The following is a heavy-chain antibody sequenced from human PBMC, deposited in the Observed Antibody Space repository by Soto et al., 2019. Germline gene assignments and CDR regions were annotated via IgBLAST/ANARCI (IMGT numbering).Heavy chain of an antibody. CDR1: GYVFTMYG. J-gene: IGHJ5*02. V-gene: IGHV1-18*01. Sequence: ASVKVSCKTSGYVFTMYGVTWVRRVPGQGLEWMGWISARNAETHYAQNFQGRVSMTTDTSTTTAYMELRSLRSDDTAVYYCARVVPGAEAWFGPWGQGTLVTVSS. CDR3: ARVVPGAEAWFGP. CDR2: ISARNAET. D-gene: IGHD2-2*01.